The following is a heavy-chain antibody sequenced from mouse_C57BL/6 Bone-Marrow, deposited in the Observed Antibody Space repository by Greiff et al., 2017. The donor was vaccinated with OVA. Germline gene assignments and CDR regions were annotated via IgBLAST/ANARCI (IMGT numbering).Heavy chain of an antibody. Sequence: QVHVKQPGAELVMPGASVKLSCKASGYTFTSYWMHWVKQRPGQGLEWIGEIDPSDSYTNYNQKFKGKSTLTVDKSSSTAYMQLSSLTSEDSAVYYCAIYDGYYLDYWGQGTTLTVSS. CDR3: AIYDGYYLDY. CDR1: GYTFTSYW. D-gene: IGHD2-3*01. V-gene: IGHV1-69*01. J-gene: IGHJ2*01. CDR2: IDPSDSYT.